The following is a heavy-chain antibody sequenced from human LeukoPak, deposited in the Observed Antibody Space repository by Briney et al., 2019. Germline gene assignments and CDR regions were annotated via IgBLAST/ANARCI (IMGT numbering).Heavy chain of an antibody. J-gene: IGHJ6*02. CDR3: ARGEQPDHYYYYYGMDV. V-gene: IGHV1-2*04. CDR2: INPNSGGT. Sequence: ASVKVSCKASGGTFSSYAISWVRQAPGQGLEWMGWINPNSGGTNYAQKFQGWVTMTRDTSISTAYMELSRLRSDDTAVYYCARGEQPDHYYYYYGMDVWGQGTTVTVSS. CDR1: GGTFSSYA. D-gene: IGHD6-13*01.